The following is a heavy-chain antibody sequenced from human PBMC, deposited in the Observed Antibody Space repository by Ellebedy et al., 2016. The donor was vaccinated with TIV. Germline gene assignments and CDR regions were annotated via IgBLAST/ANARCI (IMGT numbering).Heavy chain of an antibody. D-gene: IGHD6-6*01. CDR1: GYTFTGYY. V-gene: IGHV1-2*02. Sequence: ASVKVSCKASGYTFTGYYLHWVRQAPGQGLEWMGWINPRSGSTSYAQQFQDSVTLTVDPSVSTAYMEMRRLRSDDTALYYCARIGSGSSDLDYWGQGTLVTVSS. CDR3: ARIGSGSSDLDY. J-gene: IGHJ4*02. CDR2: INPRSGST.